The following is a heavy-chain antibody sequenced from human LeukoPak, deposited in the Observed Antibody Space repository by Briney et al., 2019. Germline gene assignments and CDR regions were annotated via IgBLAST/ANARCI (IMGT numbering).Heavy chain of an antibody. J-gene: IGHJ4*02. D-gene: IGHD3-10*01. V-gene: IGHV1-2*06. CDR1: GYTFTGYY. Sequence: ASVKVSCKASGYTFTGYYRHWVRQAPGQGLEWMGRINPNSGGTNYAQKFQGRVTMTRDTSISTAYMELSRLRSDDTAVYYCARSDYGSGSYSHWGQGTLVTVSS. CDR2: INPNSGGT. CDR3: ARSDYGSGSYSH.